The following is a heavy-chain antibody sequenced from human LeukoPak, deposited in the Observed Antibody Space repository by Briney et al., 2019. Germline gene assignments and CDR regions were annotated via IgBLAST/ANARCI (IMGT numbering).Heavy chain of an antibody. V-gene: IGHV3-64*01. CDR2: ISKNGGST. CDR3: AIVDPGSACAS. D-gene: IGHD6-19*01. J-gene: IGHJ1*01. CDR1: GFTLSSYS. Sequence: GGSLRLSCAASGFTLSSYSMNWVRQAPGKGLEFVSAISKNGGSTYYANSVKGRFTISRDISKNTLYLQMGSLRPEDMAVYYCAIVDPGSACASWGQGILVTVSS.